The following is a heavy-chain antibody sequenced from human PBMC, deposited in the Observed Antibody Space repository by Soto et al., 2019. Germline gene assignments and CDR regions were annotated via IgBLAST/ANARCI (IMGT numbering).Heavy chain of an antibody. J-gene: IGHJ5*02. V-gene: IGHV3-30*03. CDR2: VSHDGRNT. CDR1: GFTFSDYA. CDR3: ARGPHIYWFDP. D-gene: IGHD2-21*01. Sequence: GGSLRLSCAASGFTFSDYAMHWVRQAPGKGLEWVAVVSHDGRNTHYADSVKGRFTISRDNSNNTLYLQMNSLRAEDTAVYYCARGPHIYWFDPWGQGTLVTVSS.